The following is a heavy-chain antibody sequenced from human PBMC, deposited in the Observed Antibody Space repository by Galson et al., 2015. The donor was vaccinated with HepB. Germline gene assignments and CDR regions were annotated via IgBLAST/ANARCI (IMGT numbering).Heavy chain of an antibody. Sequence: SLRLSCAASGFTFSSYAMSWVRQAPGKGLEWVSTINPGGGSTFYADSVKGRFTISRDNSKNTLYLHMNSLRAEDTAVYSCAKETYSGRYYYGMDVWGQGTTVTVSS. D-gene: IGHD5-12*01. CDR1: GFTFSSYA. J-gene: IGHJ6*02. V-gene: IGHV3-23*01. CDR3: AKETYSGRYYYGMDV. CDR2: INPGGGST.